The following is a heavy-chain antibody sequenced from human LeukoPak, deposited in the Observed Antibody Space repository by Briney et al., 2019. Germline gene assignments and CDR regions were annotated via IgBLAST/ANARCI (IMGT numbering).Heavy chain of an antibody. CDR3: ARGSYSSGWYQDY. D-gene: IGHD6-19*01. CDR1: GGSISSNY. CDR2: IYYSGST. Sequence: PSETLSLTCTVSGGSISSNYWSWIRQPPGKGLEWIGYIYYSGSTNYNPSLKSRVTISVDTSKNQFSLKLSSVTAADTAVYYCARGSYSSGWYQDYWGQGTLVTVSS. V-gene: IGHV4-59*01. J-gene: IGHJ4*02.